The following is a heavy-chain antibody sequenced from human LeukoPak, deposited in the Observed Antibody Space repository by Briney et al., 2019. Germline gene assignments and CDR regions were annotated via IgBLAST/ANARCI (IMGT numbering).Heavy chain of an antibody. Sequence: PGGSLRLSCAASGFTFSSYAMSWVRQAPGKGLEWVSAISGSGGSTYYADSVKGRFTISRDNSKNTLYLQMNSLRAEDTAVYYCAKWSGWYRFNYYGMDVWGQGTTVTVSS. D-gene: IGHD6-19*01. CDR1: GFTFSSYA. CDR3: AKWSGWYRFNYYGMDV. CDR2: ISGSGGST. J-gene: IGHJ6*02. V-gene: IGHV3-23*01.